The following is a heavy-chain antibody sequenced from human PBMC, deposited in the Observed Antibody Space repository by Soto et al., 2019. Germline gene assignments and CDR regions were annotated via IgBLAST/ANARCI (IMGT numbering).Heavy chain of an antibody. Sequence: PSETLSLTCILSVGSIENYYWSWIRQAPGKGLEWIGYVYHNGRTSYNPSLKSRVSISVDRSKNQFSLNLSSVTAADTAVYYCAREDRISAHGRIWFHPWGQGTLVTVSS. CDR2: VYHNGRT. CDR3: AREDRISAHGRIWFHP. J-gene: IGHJ5*02. CDR1: VGSIENYY. V-gene: IGHV4-59*01. D-gene: IGHD6-13*01.